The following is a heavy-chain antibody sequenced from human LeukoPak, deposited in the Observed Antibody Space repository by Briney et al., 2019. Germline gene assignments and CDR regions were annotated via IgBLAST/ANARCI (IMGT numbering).Heavy chain of an antibody. CDR3: TRLYSGYDSGRDFDY. CDR1: GFTFSSYE. Sequence: GGSLRLSCAASGFTFSSYEMNWVRQASGKGLEWVGRIRSKANSYATAYAASVKGRFTISRDDSKNTAYLQMNSLKTEDTAVYYCTRLYSGYDSGRDFDYWGQGTLVTVSS. V-gene: IGHV3-73*01. J-gene: IGHJ4*02. CDR2: IRSKANSYAT. D-gene: IGHD5-12*01.